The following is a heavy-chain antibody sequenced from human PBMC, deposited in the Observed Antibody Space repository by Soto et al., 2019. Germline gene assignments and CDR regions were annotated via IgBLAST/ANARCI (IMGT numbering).Heavy chain of an antibody. J-gene: IGHJ6*02. CDR3: ARTPLGRAYYDFWSGYRSYGMDV. D-gene: IGHD3-3*01. V-gene: IGHV1-2*02. CDR1: GYTFTGYY. CDR2: INPNSGGT. Sequence: ASVKVSCKASGYTFTGYYMHWVRQAPGQGLEWMGWINPNSGGTNYAQKFQGRVTMTRDTSISTAYMELSRLRSDDTAVYYCARTPLGRAYYDFWSGYRSYGMDVWGQGTTVTVSS.